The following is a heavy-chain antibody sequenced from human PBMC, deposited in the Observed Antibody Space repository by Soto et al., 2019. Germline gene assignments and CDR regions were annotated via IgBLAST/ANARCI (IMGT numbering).Heavy chain of an antibody. D-gene: IGHD6-13*01. CDR3: AREGGVYGPDDAFDI. J-gene: IGHJ3*02. CDR2: IYYSGST. V-gene: IGHV4-59*01. Sequence: SETLSLTCTVSGGSISSYYWSWIRQPPGKGLEWIGYIYYSGSTNYNPSLKSRVTISVDTSKNQFSLKLSPVTATDTAVYYCAREGGVYGPDDAFDIWGQGTMVTVS. CDR1: GGSISSYY.